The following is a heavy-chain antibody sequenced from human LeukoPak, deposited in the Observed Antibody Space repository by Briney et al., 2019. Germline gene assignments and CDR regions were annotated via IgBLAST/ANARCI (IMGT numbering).Heavy chain of an antibody. V-gene: IGHV4-39*07. CDR2: IYYSGST. J-gene: IGHJ4*02. CDR3: ARLYGNFQNYYDY. CDR1: GGSISSSSYY. D-gene: IGHD1-7*01. Sequence: SETLSLTCTVSGGSISSSSYYWGWIRQPPGKGLEWIGSIYYSGSTYYNPSLKSRVTISVDTSKNQFSLKLSSVTAADTAVYYCARLYGNFQNYYDYWGQGTLVTVSS.